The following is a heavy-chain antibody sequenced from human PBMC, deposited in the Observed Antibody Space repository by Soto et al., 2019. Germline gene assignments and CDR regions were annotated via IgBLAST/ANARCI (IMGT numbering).Heavy chain of an antibody. CDR3: ARDEYYYDSSGYSGPRDAFDI. CDR2: INPSGGST. D-gene: IGHD3-22*01. V-gene: IGHV1-46*01. J-gene: IGHJ3*02. CDR1: GYTFTSRY. Sequence: ASVKVSCKASGYTFTSRYMHCVRQAPGQGLEWMGIINPSGGSTSYAQKFQGRVTMTRDTSTSTVYMELSSLRPEDTAVYYCARDEYYYDSSGYSGPRDAFDIWGQGTMVTVSS.